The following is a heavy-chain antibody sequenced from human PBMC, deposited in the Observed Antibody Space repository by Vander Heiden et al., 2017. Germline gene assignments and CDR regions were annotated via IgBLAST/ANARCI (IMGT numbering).Heavy chain of an antibody. CDR1: AYRFPDWS. J-gene: IGHJ3*02. CDR3: ARGPSSGSFDI. Sequence: QVHLVQSGTEVKQPGASVRVSCQASAYRFPDWSMHWMRQAPGKGREWRGWINPKNGGTKYAQKFQGRVTVTRDTSISTTYMEVTRLTSDDTAVYYCARGPSSGSFDIWGQGTMVTVSS. CDR2: INPKNGGT. D-gene: IGHD3-10*01. V-gene: IGHV1-2*02.